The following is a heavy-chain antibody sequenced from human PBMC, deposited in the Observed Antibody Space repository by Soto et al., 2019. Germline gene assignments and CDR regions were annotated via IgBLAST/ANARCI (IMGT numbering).Heavy chain of an antibody. V-gene: IGHV3-11*01. CDR1: GFTFSDYY. D-gene: IGHD4-17*01. CDR3: ARDVDADFRTDFDY. Sequence: GSLSLSCTASGFTFSDYYIHWIRRAPGKGLEWISYISGNGEVIQYAASARGRFTISRDNAENSVYLEMESLRDEDTALYYCARDVDADFRTDFDYWGRGTLVTVSS. CDR2: ISGNGEVI. J-gene: IGHJ4*02.